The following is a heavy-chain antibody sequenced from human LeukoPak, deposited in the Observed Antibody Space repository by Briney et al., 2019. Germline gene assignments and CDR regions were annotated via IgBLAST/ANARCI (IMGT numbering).Heavy chain of an antibody. CDR1: GGTFSSYA. V-gene: IGHV1-69*17. CDR2: ISPIFGIA. CDR3: ARVLGVVVPAAGTNYFDY. J-gene: IGHJ4*02. Sequence: SVKVSCKASGGTFSSYAISWGHRAPGKGLGWWGGISPIFGIANYAQKFQGRVTITADKSTSTAYMELSSLRSEDTAVYYCARVLGVVVPAAGTNYFDYWGQGTLVTVSS. D-gene: IGHD2-2*01.